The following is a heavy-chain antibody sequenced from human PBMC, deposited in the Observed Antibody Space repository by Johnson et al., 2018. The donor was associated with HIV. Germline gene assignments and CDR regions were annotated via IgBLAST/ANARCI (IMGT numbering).Heavy chain of an antibody. J-gene: IGHJ3*02. D-gene: IGHD3-16*01. CDR3: ATNLGGAFDI. Sequence: QVQLVESGGGVVQPGRSLRLSCAVSGFTFRTYAMHWVRQAPGKGLEWVAVLSYDGSKEYYVDSVKGRFNISRDNSKNTLYLQMNSLRAEDTAVDYCATNLGGAFDIWGQGTVVTVSS. CDR2: LSYDGSKE. V-gene: IGHV3-30*14. CDR1: GFTFRTYA.